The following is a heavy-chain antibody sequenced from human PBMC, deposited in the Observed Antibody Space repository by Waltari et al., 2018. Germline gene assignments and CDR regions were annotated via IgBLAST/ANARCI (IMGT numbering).Heavy chain of an antibody. CDR1: GYTFIDHY. J-gene: IGHJ5*01. CDR3: ARGTGTSWFDS. CDR2: INPKSGGT. Sequence: QVQLVQAGGDVREPGASVKVSCKAFGYTFIDHYMHWVRQAPGQGLEWRGGINPKSGGTLYAQNFQGRVTMTRDTSINTVYMDLSRLTFHDTAVYFCARGTGTSWFDSWGQGTLVTVSS. V-gene: IGHV1-2*02. D-gene: IGHD1-1*01.